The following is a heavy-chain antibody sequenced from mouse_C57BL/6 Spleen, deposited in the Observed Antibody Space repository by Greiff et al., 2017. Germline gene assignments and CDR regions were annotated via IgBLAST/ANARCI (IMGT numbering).Heavy chain of an antibody. CDR1: GFTFTDYY. CDR2: IRNKANGYTT. CDR3: LKAVANYYGSSYPYFDV. D-gene: IGHD1-1*01. V-gene: IGHV7-4*01. Sequence: EVQGVESGGGLVQPGASLRLSCAASGFTFTDYYMSWVRQPPGKAPEWLALIRNKANGYTTEYTASVKGRFTISRDNSQNILYLQINTLRAADSATYNWLKAVANYYGSSYPYFDVWGTGTTVTVSS. J-gene: IGHJ1*03.